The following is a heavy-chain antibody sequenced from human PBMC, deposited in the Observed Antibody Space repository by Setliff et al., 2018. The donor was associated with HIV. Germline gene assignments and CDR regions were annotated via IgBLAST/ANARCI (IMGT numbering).Heavy chain of an antibody. V-gene: IGHV1-2*06. Sequence: ASVKVSCKASGYTFTDYYIHWVRQAPGQGLEWMGRINPNSGGTNYAQKFQGRVTITRDTSISTTYMELSRLTSDDTAVYYCASDIAVIPAASQVGGFDIWGQGTMVTISS. D-gene: IGHD2-2*01. CDR2: INPNSGGT. J-gene: IGHJ3*02. CDR3: ASDIAVIPAASQVGGFDI. CDR1: GYTFTDYY.